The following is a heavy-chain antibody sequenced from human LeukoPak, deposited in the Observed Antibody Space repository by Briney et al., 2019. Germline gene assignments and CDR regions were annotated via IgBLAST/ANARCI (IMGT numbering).Heavy chain of an antibody. CDR3: ARAPFTAMGYFDY. V-gene: IGHV3-66*01. D-gene: IGHD5-18*01. J-gene: IGHJ4*02. CDR2: ICSGDSK. CDR1: GVTVSSNY. Sequence: GGSLRLFCAASGVTVSSNYMSWLRQAPGKGLEGVYVICSGDSKYYEDSVNSRFTNSRDNSKNTLYLQMNSLRAEDTAVYYCARAPFTAMGYFDYWGQGTLVTVSS.